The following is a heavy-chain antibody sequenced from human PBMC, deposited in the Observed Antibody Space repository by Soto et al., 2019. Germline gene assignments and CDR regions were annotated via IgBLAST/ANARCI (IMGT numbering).Heavy chain of an antibody. J-gene: IGHJ4*02. CDR3: ARGNVDTAMVYFDY. V-gene: IGHV4-59*08. Sequence: PSETLSLTCTVSGGSISSYYWSWIRQPPGKGLEWIGYIYYSGSTNYNPSLKSRVTISVDMSKNQFSLKLSSVTAADTAVYYCARGNVDTAMVYFDYWGQGTLVTVSS. CDR2: IYYSGST. CDR1: GGSISSYY. D-gene: IGHD5-18*01.